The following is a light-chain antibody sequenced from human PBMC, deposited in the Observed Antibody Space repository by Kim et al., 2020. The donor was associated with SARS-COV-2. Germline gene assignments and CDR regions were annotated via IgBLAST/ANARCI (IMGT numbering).Light chain of an antibody. Sequence: APGERATRSCRASQSVSSTYLAWFQQKPGQGPRLLNHGASSRATGIPGRFSGRGAGTEFTLTNSRLEPEDFAGYYCQEYCTSPFTFGPGTKVDIK. CDR2: GAS. CDR1: QSVSSTY. J-gene: IGKJ3*01. CDR3: QEYCTSPFT. V-gene: IGKV3-20*01.